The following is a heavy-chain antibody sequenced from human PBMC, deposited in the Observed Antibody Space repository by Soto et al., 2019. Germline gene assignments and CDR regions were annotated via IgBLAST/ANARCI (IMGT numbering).Heavy chain of an antibody. CDR2: IWSDGGGK. CDR3: ARARTVHHYMDV. V-gene: IGHV3-33*01. D-gene: IGHD1-1*01. CDR1: GFTFSNSG. Sequence: QVQLMESGGGVVQPDKSLRLSCAASGFTFSNSGMHWVRQAPGKGLEWVAVIWSDGGGKYYAASVKGRFSISRDNSKNTLYLQMNSLGADGTAVSYCARARTVHHYMDVRCKGTAVTVSS. J-gene: IGHJ6*03.